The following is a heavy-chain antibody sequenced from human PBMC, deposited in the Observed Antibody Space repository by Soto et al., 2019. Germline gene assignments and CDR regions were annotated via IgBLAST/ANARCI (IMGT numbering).Heavy chain of an antibody. V-gene: IGHV3-30*18. CDR1: GFTFSSFG. CDR2: ISYDGSDK. J-gene: IGHJ5*02. D-gene: IGHD3-16*01. Sequence: GGSLRLSCAPSGFTFSSFGMHGVRQAPGKGLEWVAVISYDGSDKYYADSVKGRFTISRDDSKNTLFLQMNSLRAEDTAVYYCAKTAGYDYVWGSSGLDPWGQGTLVTVSS. CDR3: AKTAGYDYVWGSSGLDP.